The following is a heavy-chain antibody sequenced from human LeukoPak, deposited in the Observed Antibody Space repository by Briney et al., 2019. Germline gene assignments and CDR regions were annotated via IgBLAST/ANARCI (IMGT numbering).Heavy chain of an antibody. CDR3: ARLKRYCSVSSCYLNWLDP. J-gene: IGHJ5*02. Sequence: SETLSLTCSVSGGSISSSDYHWGWIRQPPGKGLEWIGNPYYGGSTSYNPSLKSRVTISVDTSKNQFSLKLSSVTAADTAVYYCARLKRYCSVSSCYLNWLDPWGQGTLVTVSS. D-gene: IGHD2-15*01. CDR2: PYYGGST. CDR1: GGSISSSDYH. V-gene: IGHV4-39*01.